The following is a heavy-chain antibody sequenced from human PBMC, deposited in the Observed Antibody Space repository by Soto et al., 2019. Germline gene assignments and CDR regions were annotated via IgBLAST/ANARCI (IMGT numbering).Heavy chain of an antibody. CDR2: IYYDGSNR. CDR1: GFTFGTYA. V-gene: IGHV3-33*01. Sequence: GGSLRLSCAASGFTFGTYAMHWVRQAPGKGLEWVAVIYYDGSNRYYGDAVKGRFTISRDNSKSTLYLQMSSLRAEDTAVYYCARAFCTSGVCYYFFDYWGHGTLVTVSS. CDR3: ARAFCTSGVCYYFFDY. J-gene: IGHJ4*01. D-gene: IGHD2-8*01.